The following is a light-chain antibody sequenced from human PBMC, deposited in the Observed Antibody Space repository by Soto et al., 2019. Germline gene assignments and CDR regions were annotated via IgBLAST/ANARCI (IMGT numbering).Light chain of an antibody. J-gene: IGKJ2*01. CDR3: QEYNSYSYT. Sequence: DIQMTQSPSTLSASVGDRVTITCRASQSISSWLAWYQQKPWKAPKLLIYDAYSLESGVPSRFSGSGSGTEFTLTISSLQPDDVATYYCQEYNSYSYTFGQGTKLEIK. CDR1: QSISSW. V-gene: IGKV1-5*01. CDR2: DAY.